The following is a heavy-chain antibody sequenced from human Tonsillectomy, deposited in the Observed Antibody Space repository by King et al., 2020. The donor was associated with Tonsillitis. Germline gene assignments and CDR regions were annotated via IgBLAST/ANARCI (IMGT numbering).Heavy chain of an antibody. V-gene: IGHV4-39*01. J-gene: IGHJ4*02. D-gene: IGHD3-3*01. CDR3: ARLVIFGVIRD. Sequence: QLQESGPGLVKPSETLSLTCSVSGGSISSSSYYWGWIRQPPGKGLVWIGRIYYSGSTYYNPSLKSRVTISVDTSKNQFSLKLSSVTAADTAVYYCARLVIFGVIRDWGQGTLVTVSS. CDR2: IYYSGST. CDR1: GGSISSSSYY.